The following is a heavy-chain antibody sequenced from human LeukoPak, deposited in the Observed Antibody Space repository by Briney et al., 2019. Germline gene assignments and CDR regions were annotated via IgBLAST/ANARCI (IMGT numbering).Heavy chain of an antibody. CDR3: ARESGGYSYGLDPFDY. V-gene: IGHV4-34*01. Sequence: SQTLSLTCAIYGGTFSGYCWSWIRQPPGKGLELMGEIKNSGSTNYNPSLKSRVNISVDTSKHHSSLKLCSLPPADTAVYYCARESGGYSYGLDPFDYWGQGTLVTVSS. D-gene: IGHD5-18*01. CDR2: IKNSGST. CDR1: GGTFSGYC. J-gene: IGHJ4*02.